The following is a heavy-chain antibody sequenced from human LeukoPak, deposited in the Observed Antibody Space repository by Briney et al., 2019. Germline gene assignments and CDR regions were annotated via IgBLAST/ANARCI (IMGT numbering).Heavy chain of an antibody. J-gene: IGHJ4*02. CDR2: ISSSSSYI. CDR1: GFTFSSYS. Sequence: GGSLRLSCAASGFTFSSYSMNWVRQAPGKGLEWVSSISSSSSYIYYADSVKGRFTISRDNAKNSLYLQMNSLRAEDTAVYYCATLANLGYYDHYWGQGTLVTVSS. D-gene: IGHD3-22*01. V-gene: IGHV3-21*01. CDR3: ATLANLGYYDHY.